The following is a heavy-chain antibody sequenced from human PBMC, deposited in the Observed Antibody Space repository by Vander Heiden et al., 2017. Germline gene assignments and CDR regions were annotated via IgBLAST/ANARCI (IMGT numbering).Heavy chain of an antibody. CDR2: RWYDASNK. CDR1: GFTFSSLG. CDR3: VRGGDAFDI. Sequence: QVQLVESGGGVVQPGRSLRLSCAASGFTFSSLGMHWVRQAPGKGLEWVAVRWYDASNKYYADSVKGRFTISRDNSKNTLYRQMNGLRAEDTAVYYCVRGGDAFDIWGQGTMVTVSS. J-gene: IGHJ3*02. V-gene: IGHV3-33*01.